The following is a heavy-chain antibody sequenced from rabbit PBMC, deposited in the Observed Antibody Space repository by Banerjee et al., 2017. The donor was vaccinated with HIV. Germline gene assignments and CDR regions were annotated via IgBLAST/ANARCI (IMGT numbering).Heavy chain of an antibody. CDR3: ARDLAGVIGWNFGL. D-gene: IGHD4-1*01. J-gene: IGHJ6*01. Sequence: QEQLEESGGDLVKPEGSLTLTCTASGFDISGYHMCWVRQAPGKGLELIACIYTGSVGNTYYASWAKGRFTISKTSSTTVTLQMTSLTAADTATYFCARDLAGVIGWNFGLWGQGTLVTVS. CDR1: GFDISGYH. CDR2: IYTGSVGNT. V-gene: IGHV1S45*01.